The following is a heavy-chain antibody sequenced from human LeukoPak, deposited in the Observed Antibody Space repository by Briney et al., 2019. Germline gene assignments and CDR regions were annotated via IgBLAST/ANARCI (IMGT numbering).Heavy chain of an antibody. D-gene: IGHD6-13*01. CDR3: ARDGSAAVLQT. CDR2: ISSSSSYI. CDR1: GFTVSSNY. V-gene: IGHV3-21*01. J-gene: IGHJ5*02. Sequence: GGSLRLSCAASGFTVSSNYMSWVRQAPGKGLEWVSSISSSSSYIYYADSVKGRFTISRDNAKNSLYLQMNSLRAEDTAVYYCARDGSAAVLQTWGQGTLVTVSS.